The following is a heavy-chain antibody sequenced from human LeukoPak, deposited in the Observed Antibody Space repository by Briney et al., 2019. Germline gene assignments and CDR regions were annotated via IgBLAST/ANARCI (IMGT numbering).Heavy chain of an antibody. D-gene: IGHD1-26*01. V-gene: IGHV3-7*01. Sequence: GGSLRLSCAASGFTFSSHWMSWVRQAPGKGLEWVANIKQDGSEKYYVDSVKGRFTISRDNAKNSLYLQMNSLRAEDTAVYYCARESGSYWETDAFDIWGQGTMVTVSS. CDR1: GFTFSSHW. CDR3: ARESGSYWETDAFDI. J-gene: IGHJ3*02. CDR2: IKQDGSEK.